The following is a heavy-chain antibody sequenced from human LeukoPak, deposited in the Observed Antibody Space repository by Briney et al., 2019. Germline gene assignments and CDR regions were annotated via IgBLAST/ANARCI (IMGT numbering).Heavy chain of an antibody. CDR1: GYTLTELS. CDR2: FDPEDGET. CDR3: AIVRITMVRGVTDPYSPSYYFDY. Sequence: ASAKVSCKVSGYTLTELSMHWVRQAPGKGLEWMGGFDPEDGETIYAQKFQGRVTMTEDTSTDTAYMELSSLRSEDTAVYYCAIVRITMVRGVTDPYSPSYYFDYWGQGTLVTVSS. V-gene: IGHV1-24*01. J-gene: IGHJ4*02. D-gene: IGHD3-10*01.